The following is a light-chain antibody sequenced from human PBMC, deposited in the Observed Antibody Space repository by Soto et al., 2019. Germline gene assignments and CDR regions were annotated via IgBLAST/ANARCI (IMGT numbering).Light chain of an antibody. CDR3: QQYNSYWT. Sequence: DIQMTQSPSALSASVGDRVTITCRASQSISSWLAWYQQKPGKAPKLLFYKASSLESGVPSRVSGSGSGTEFTLTISSLQPDDFATYYCQQYNSYWTFGQGTKVEI. CDR2: KAS. J-gene: IGKJ1*01. V-gene: IGKV1-5*03. CDR1: QSISSW.